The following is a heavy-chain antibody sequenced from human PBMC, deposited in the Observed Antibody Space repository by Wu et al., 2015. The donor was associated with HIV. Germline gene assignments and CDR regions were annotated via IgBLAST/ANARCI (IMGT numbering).Heavy chain of an antibody. J-gene: IGHJ3*02. V-gene: IGHV1-46*01. D-gene: IGHD3-22*01. CDR2: INPSGGST. Sequence: QVQLVQSGAEVKKPGASVKVSCKASGYTFTSYYMHWVRQAPGQGLEWMGIINPSGGSTNYAQKFQGRVTITADESTSTAYMELSSLRSEDTAVYYCARKGGRYYDSSGQGAFDIWGQGTMVTVSS. CDR1: GYTFTSYY. CDR3: ARKGGRYYDSSGQGAFDI.